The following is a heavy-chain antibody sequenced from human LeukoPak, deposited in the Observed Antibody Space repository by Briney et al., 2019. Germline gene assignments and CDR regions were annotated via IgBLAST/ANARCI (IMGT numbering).Heavy chain of an antibody. CDR2: INHSGST. Sequence: SETLSLTCTVSGGSISSYYWSWIRQPPGKGLEWIGEINHSGSTNHNPSLKSRVTISEDTSKNQFSLKLSSVTAADTAMYYCARGVRGGASSGYWNYWGQGTLVTVSS. V-gene: IGHV4-34*01. D-gene: IGHD3-22*01. CDR1: GGSISSYY. J-gene: IGHJ4*02. CDR3: ARGVRGGASSGYWNY.